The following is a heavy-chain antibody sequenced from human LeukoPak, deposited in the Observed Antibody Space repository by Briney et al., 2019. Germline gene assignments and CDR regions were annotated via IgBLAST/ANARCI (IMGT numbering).Heavy chain of an antibody. J-gene: IGHJ6*03. Sequence: GGSLRLSCAASGFTFSYYSMNWVRQAPGRGLEWVTCISSSSSLIFYSDSVRGRFTISRDNAKNLLYLHMNSLRVEDTAVYYCAKVDRGDYSSSPVPYYNYYMNVWGKGTTVAVSS. CDR3: AKVDRGDYSSSPVPYYNYYMNV. CDR2: ISSSSSLI. CDR1: GFTFSYYS. D-gene: IGHD6-13*01. V-gene: IGHV3-21*01.